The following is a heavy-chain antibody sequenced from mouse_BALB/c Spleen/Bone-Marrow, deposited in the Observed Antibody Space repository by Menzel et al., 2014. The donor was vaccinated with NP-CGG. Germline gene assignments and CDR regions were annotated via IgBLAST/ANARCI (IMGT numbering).Heavy chain of an antibody. D-gene: IGHD2-3*01. V-gene: IGHV5-17*02. CDR3: VRGGYYVPSYFDY. CDR2: ISGGTSTI. CDR1: GFTFRSFG. Sequence: EVHLVESGGGLVQPGGSRKLSCAASGFTFRSFGMHWARQAPEKGLEWVAYISGGTSTIYYADTVKGRFTISRDNPNNTLFLQMTSLRSEDTAMYYCVRGGYYVPSYFDYWGQGTTLTVSS. J-gene: IGHJ2*01.